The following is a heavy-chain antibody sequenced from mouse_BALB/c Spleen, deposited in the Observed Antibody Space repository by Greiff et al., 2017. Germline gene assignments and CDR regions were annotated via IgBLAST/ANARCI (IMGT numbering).Heavy chain of an antibody. D-gene: IGHD2-14*01. CDR3: ARVYYRYGYFDV. V-gene: IGHV5-6-3*01. CDR1: GFTFSSYG. J-gene: IGHJ1*01. CDR2: INSNGGST. Sequence: EVQLVESGGGLVQPGGSLKLSCAASGFTFSSYGMSWVRQTPDKRLELVATINSNGGSTYYPDSVKGRFTISRDNAKNTLYLQMSSLKSEDTAMYYCARVYYRYGYFDVWGAGTTVTVSS.